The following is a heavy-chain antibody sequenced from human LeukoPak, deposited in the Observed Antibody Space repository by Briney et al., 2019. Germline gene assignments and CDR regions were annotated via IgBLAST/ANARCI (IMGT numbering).Heavy chain of an antibody. V-gene: IGHV4-30-4*01. J-gene: IGHJ4*02. Sequence: SETLSLTCTVSGGSISSGDYYCRWIRQPPGKGLEWIGYIYYSGGTNYNPSLKSRITISVDTSKNQFSLKLSSVIAADTAVYYCAIMTVAGLDYWGQGTLVTVSS. D-gene: IGHD6-19*01. CDR2: IYYSGGT. CDR1: GGSISSGDYY. CDR3: AIMTVAGLDY.